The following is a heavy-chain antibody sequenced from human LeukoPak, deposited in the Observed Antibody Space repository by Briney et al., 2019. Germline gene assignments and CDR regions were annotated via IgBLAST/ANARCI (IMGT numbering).Heavy chain of an antibody. V-gene: IGHV3-21*04. CDR3: ARGRGEILSYTWLDY. CDR1: GFTFSSYS. J-gene: IGHJ4*02. D-gene: IGHD1-26*01. CDR2: ISSSSSYI. Sequence: GGSLRLSCAASGFTFSSYSMNWVRQAPGKGLEWVSSISSSSSYIYYADSVKGRFTISRDNAKNSLYLQMNSLRAEDTAVYYCARGRGEILSYTWLDYWGQGTLVTVSS.